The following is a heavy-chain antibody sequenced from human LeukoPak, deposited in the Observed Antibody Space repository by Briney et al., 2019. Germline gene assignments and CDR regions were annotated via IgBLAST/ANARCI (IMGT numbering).Heavy chain of an antibody. CDR3: ARPHCSSTDCHPPEWFDP. CDR1: GYTFTNYD. V-gene: IGHV1-8*01. J-gene: IGHJ5*02. Sequence: ASVKVSCKTSGYTFTNYDINWVRQATGQGLEWRGGLNPNSGNTGYAQKFQGRVTMTRNTSISTAYMELSSLRSEDTAVYYCARPHCSSTDCHPPEWFDPWGQGTLVTVSS. CDR2: LNPNSGNT. D-gene: IGHD2-2*01.